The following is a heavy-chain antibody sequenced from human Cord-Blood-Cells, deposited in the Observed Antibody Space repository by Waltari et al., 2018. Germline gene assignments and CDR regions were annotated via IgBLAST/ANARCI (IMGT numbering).Heavy chain of an antibody. CDR1: GYTLTELS. CDR3: ATDAYGSGSYYDAFDI. V-gene: IGHV1-24*01. D-gene: IGHD3-10*01. CDR2: FDPEDGET. Sequence: QVQLVQSGAEVKKPGASVKVSCKVSGYTLTELSMHWVRQAPGKGLEWMGGFDPEDGETNYAQKFQGRVTMTEDTSTDTAYMELSSLRSEDTAVYYCATDAYGSGSYYDAFDIWGQGTMVTVSS. J-gene: IGHJ3*02.